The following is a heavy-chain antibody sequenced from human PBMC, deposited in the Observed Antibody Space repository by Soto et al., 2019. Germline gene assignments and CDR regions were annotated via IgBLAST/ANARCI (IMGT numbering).Heavy chain of an antibody. Sequence: GGSLRLSCAASGLTFSSYAMSWVRQAPGKGLEWVSAISGSGGSTYYADSVKGRFAISRDNSKNTLYLQMNSLRAEDTAVYYCAKDRGYSGYDYFDYWGQGTLVTVSS. CDR1: GLTFSSYA. CDR3: AKDRGYSGYDYFDY. J-gene: IGHJ4*02. CDR2: ISGSGGST. D-gene: IGHD5-12*01. V-gene: IGHV3-23*01.